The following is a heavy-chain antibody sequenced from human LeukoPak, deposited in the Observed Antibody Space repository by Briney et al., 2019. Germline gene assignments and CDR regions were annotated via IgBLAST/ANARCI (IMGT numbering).Heavy chain of an antibody. Sequence: GGSLRLTCAASGFFFSSYGMHWVRQAPGKGLEWVALIWYDVTNKYYTDSVKGRFTISRDNSNNKLYLEMSSLRAEDTAVYYCARAHYNWNEPPFDHWGQGVLVTVSS. D-gene: IGHD1-20*01. J-gene: IGHJ4*02. CDR3: ARAHYNWNEPPFDH. V-gene: IGHV3-33*01. CDR1: GFFFSSYG. CDR2: IWYDVTNK.